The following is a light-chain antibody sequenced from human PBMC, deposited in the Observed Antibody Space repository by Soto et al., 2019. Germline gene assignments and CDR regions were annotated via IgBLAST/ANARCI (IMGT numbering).Light chain of an antibody. CDR2: DDS. V-gene: IGLV3-21*02. Sequence: SYDLTQPPSVSVAPGQTVRVTCGGKDIGSKSVHWYQQKPGQAPVLVVYDDSDRPSGIPERFSGSNSGNTATLTISSVEAGDGADYHCHVWDRASDHYVFGTGTRSPS. CDR3: HVWDRASDHYV. J-gene: IGLJ1*01. CDR1: DIGSKS.